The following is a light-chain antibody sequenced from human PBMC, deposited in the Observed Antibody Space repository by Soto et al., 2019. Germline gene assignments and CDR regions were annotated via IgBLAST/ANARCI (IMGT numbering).Light chain of an antibody. J-gene: IGKJ5*01. CDR2: DST. CDR3: QQRNVWPPIT. V-gene: IGKV3-11*01. CDR1: QSIHTS. Sequence: VLTQSPATLSLCGGERATLSWRASQSIHTSLAWYQQKPGQPPRLVVYDSTLRANGVPDRFGGSRSGTEFTLTINNLEPEDFAVYYCQQRNVWPPITFGQGTRLEI.